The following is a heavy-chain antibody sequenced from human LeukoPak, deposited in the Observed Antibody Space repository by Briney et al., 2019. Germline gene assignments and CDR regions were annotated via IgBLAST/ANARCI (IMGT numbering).Heavy chain of an antibody. CDR3: ATDSGGSPFDY. CDR2: IWSDGNTK. J-gene: IGHJ4*02. CDR1: GFTFSSYG. Sequence: PGGSLRLSCVASGFTFSSYGMHWVRQAPGKGLEWVAVIWSDGNTKNYPDSVKGRFTISRDISKSTLYLQMNFLRAEDTAVYYCATDSGGSPFDYWGQGTLVTVSS. V-gene: IGHV3-33*01. D-gene: IGHD3-10*01.